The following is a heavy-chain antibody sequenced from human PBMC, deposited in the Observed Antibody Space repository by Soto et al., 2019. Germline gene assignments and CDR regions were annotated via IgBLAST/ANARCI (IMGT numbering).Heavy chain of an antibody. V-gene: IGHV3-11*06. CDR2: ISSSSSYT. D-gene: IGHD2-15*01. CDR3: ARDSGYCSGGSCYANYYYGMDV. Sequence: GGSLRLSCAASGFTFSDYYMSWIRQAPGKGLEWVSYISSSSSYTNYADSVKGRFTISRDNAKNSLYPQMNSLRAEDTAVYYCARDSGYCSGGSCYANYYYGMDVWGQGTTVTVSS. J-gene: IGHJ6*02. CDR1: GFTFSDYY.